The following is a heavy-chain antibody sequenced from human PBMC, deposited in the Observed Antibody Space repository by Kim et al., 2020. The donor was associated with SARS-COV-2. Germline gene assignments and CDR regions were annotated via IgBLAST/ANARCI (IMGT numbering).Heavy chain of an antibody. D-gene: IGHD5-18*01. J-gene: IGHJ6*02. CDR2: IWYDGSNK. V-gene: IGHV3-33*01. CDR1: GFTFSSYG. CDR3: ARDGGYSYLRYYYYGMDV. Sequence: GGSLRLSCAASGFTFSSYGMHWVRQAPGKGLEWVAVIWYDGSNKYYAESVKGRFTISRDNSKNTLYLQMNSLRAEDTAVYYCARDGGYSYLRYYYYGMDVWGQGTTVTVSS.